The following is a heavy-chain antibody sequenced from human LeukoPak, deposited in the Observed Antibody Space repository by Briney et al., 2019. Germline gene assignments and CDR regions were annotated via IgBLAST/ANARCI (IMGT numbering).Heavy chain of an antibody. CDR3: AKSKDYGDYPSLYYMDV. D-gene: IGHD4-17*01. CDR1: GFTFSSYG. CDR2: IRYDGSNK. V-gene: IGHV3-30*02. J-gene: IGHJ6*03. Sequence: GGSLRLSCAASGFTFSSYGMHWVRQAPGKGLEWVAFIRYDGSNKYYADSVKGRFTISRDNSKNTLYLQMNSLRAEDTAVYYCAKSKDYGDYPSLYYMDVWGKGTTVAVSS.